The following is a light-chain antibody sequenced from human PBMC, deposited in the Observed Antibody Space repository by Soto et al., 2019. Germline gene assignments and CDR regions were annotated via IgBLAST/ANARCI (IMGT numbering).Light chain of an antibody. CDR2: DVG. V-gene: IGLV2-14*01. CDR3: SSYTSSSTPYV. CDR1: SSDVGGYNY. Sequence: QSVLTQPASVSGSPGQSITISCTGTSSDVGGYNYVSWYQQHPGKAPKLMIYDVGNRPSGVSNRFSGSKSGNMASLIISGLQAEDEADYYCSSYTSSSTPYVFGTGTKVTVL. J-gene: IGLJ1*01.